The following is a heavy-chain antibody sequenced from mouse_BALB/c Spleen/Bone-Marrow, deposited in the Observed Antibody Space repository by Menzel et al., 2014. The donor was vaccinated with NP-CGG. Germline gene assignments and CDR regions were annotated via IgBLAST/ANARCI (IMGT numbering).Heavy chain of an antibody. CDR1: GYTFTNYW. J-gene: IGHJ2*02. V-gene: IGHV1-69*02. D-gene: IGHD1-1*01. CDR3: ARGRTTVVSDY. CDR2: IEPSDSYT. Sequence: QVHVKQSGAEVVKPGASVKVSCTASGYTFTNYWMQWVKQRPGQGLEWIGEIEPSDSYTNYNQDFKGKATLTVDKSSSTAYMQLSSLTSEDSAVYYCARGRTTVVSDYWGQGTSLTVSS.